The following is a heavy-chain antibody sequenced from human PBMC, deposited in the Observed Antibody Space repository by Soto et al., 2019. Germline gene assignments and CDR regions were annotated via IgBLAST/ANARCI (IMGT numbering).Heavy chain of an antibody. CDR1: GFTVSSNY. D-gene: IGHD6-19*01. CDR2: IYSGGST. J-gene: IGHJ6*02. V-gene: IGHV3-53*05. CDR3: AKDISNRGWQEVTDYYGMDV. Sequence: PGGSLRLSCAASGFTVSSNYMSWVRQTPGKGLGWVSVIYSGGSTYYADSVKGRFTISRDNAKNSLYLQMNSLRAEDTAMYYCAKDISNRGWQEVTDYYGMDVWGQGTTVTVSS.